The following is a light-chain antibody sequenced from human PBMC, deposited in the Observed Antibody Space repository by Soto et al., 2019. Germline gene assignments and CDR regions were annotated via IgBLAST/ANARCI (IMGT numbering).Light chain of an antibody. V-gene: IGLV2-8*01. CDR2: EVN. Sequence: QSALPQTPSASGSPGQSVTISCTGSSDDIGGYDYVSWYQHHPGRTPKLIIYEVNKRPSGVPDRFSGSKSGNTASLTVSGLQAEDGADYYSSSYAVKKNFVVFGSGTKVTV. J-gene: IGLJ1*01. CDR3: SSYAVKKNFVV. CDR1: SDDIGGYDY.